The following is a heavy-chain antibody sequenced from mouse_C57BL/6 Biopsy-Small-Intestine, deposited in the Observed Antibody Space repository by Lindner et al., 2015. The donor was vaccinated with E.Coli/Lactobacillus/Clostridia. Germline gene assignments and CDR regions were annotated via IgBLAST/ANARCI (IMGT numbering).Heavy chain of an antibody. CDR3: ARRWGWYFNV. CDR2: ILPGSDNA. D-gene: IGHD2-3*01. Sequence: VQLQESGAEVMKPGASVKLSCKATGYTFTGYWIDWVKQRPGHGLEWIGEILPGSDNANYNEKFKGKATFTADTSSSTAYMQLSSLTTEDSAIYYCARRWGWYFNVWGTGTTVTVSS. CDR1: GYTFTGYW. V-gene: IGHV1-9*01. J-gene: IGHJ1*03.